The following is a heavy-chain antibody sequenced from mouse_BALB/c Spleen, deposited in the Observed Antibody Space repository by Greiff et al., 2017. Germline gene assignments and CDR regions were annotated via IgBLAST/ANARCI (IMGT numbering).Heavy chain of an antibody. J-gene: IGHJ4*01. V-gene: IGHV1-9*01. CDR1: GYTFSSYW. Sequence: VKLVESGAELMKPGASVKISCKATGYTFSSYWIEWVKQRPGHGLEWIGEILPGSGSTNYNEKFKGKATFTADTSSNTAYMQLSSLTSEDSAVYYCARENGSSLYAMDYWGQGTSVTVSS. D-gene: IGHD1-1*01. CDR3: ARENGSSLYAMDY. CDR2: ILPGSGST.